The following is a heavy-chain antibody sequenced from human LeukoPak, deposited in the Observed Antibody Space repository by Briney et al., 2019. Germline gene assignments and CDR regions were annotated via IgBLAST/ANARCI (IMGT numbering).Heavy chain of an antibody. V-gene: IGHV3-30*03. Sequence: PGGSLRLSCAASGFTFSSYGMHWVRQAPGKGLEWVAVISYDGSNKYYADSVKGRFTISRDNSKNTLYLQMNSLRAEDTAVYYCARDLGGYDMSYFDYWGQGTLVTVSS. CDR2: ISYDGSNK. J-gene: IGHJ4*02. CDR1: GFTFSSYG. D-gene: IGHD5-12*01. CDR3: ARDLGGYDMSYFDY.